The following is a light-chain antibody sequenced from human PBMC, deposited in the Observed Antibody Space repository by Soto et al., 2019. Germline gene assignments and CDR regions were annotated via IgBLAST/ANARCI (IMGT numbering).Light chain of an antibody. V-gene: IGKV2-30*01. J-gene: IGKJ1*01. CDR2: RVS. CDR1: QSLVSSDGNTY. CDR3: MQGSNWPGT. Sequence: DVVMTQSPLSLPVTLGQPASISCRSTQSLVSSDGNTYLTWLQQRPGQSPRRLIYRVSGRESGVTDRFSGAGSGTDFTLKISSVEAEDVGVYYCMQGSNWPGTFGQAPKVDI.